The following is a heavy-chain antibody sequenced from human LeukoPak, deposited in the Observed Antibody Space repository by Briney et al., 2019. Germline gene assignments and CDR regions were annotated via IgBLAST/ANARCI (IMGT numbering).Heavy chain of an antibody. J-gene: IGHJ4*02. V-gene: IGHV3-23*01. D-gene: IGHD3-22*01. Sequence: GGSLRLSCVASGFTFSSNAMSWVRQAPGKGLEWVSAISGSGGSTNYADSVKGRFTISRDNSKNTLYLQMNSLRAEDTAVYYCATSSRIYYYDSSGYPILDYWGQGTLVTVSS. CDR3: ATSSRIYYYDSSGYPILDY. CDR1: GFTFSSNA. CDR2: ISGSGGST.